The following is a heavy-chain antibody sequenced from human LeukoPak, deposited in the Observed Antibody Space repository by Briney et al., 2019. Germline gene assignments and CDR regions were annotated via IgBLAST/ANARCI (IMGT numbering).Heavy chain of an antibody. J-gene: IGHJ4*02. Sequence: PGGSLRLSCAASGFTFSSYAMHWVRQAPGKGLEWVAVIWYDGSNKYYADSVKGRFTISRDNSKNTLYLQMNSLRAEDTAVYYCARDPFPSSSWSFDYWGQGTLVTVSS. CDR3: ARDPFPSSSWSFDY. CDR2: IWYDGSNK. V-gene: IGHV3-33*08. CDR1: GFTFSSYA. D-gene: IGHD6-13*01.